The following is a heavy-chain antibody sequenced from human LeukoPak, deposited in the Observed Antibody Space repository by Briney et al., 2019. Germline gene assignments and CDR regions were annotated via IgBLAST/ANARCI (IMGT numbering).Heavy chain of an antibody. Sequence: ASVKVSCKASGYTFTSYYMHWVRQAPGQGLEWMGIINPSGGSTSYAQKFQGRVTMTRDMSTSTVYMELSSLRSEDTAVYYCARATGGTGTDPYYYYMDVWGKGTTVTVSS. J-gene: IGHJ6*03. CDR1: GYTFTSYY. CDR2: INPSGGST. D-gene: IGHD3-16*01. CDR3: ARATGGTGTDPYYYYMDV. V-gene: IGHV1-46*01.